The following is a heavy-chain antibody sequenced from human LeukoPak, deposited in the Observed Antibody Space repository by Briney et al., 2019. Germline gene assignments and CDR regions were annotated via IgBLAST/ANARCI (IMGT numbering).Heavy chain of an antibody. CDR3: ARTAMVTTYYYYYYMDV. D-gene: IGHD5-18*01. CDR1: GFTFSSYA. Sequence: GGSLRLSCAASGFTFSSYAMHWVRQAPGKGLEWEALISYDGSNKYYADSVKGRFTISRDNSKNTLYLQMNSLRAEDTAVYYCARTAMVTTYYYYYYMDVWGKGTRSPSP. J-gene: IGHJ6*03. CDR2: ISYDGSNK. V-gene: IGHV3-30*03.